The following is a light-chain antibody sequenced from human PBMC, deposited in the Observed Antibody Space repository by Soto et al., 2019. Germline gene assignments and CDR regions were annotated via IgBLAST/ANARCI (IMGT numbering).Light chain of an antibody. CDR1: QSVSSN. J-gene: IGKJ4*01. Sequence: EIVMTQSPATLSVSPGERATLSCRASQSVSSNLAWYQQKPGQSPRLLIYSTSRRATGIPDRFSGRGSGTDFTLIISRLEPEDFAVYYCQQLRAFGGGTNVAI. V-gene: IGKV3D-15*01. CDR3: QQLRA. CDR2: STS.